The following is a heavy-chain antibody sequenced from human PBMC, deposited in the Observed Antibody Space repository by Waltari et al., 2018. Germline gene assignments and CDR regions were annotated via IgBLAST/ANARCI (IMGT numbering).Heavy chain of an antibody. CDR1: GYSISSGYY. J-gene: IGHJ3*02. CDR3: ARAYYDILTGYLIDAFDI. D-gene: IGHD3-9*01. V-gene: IGHV4-38-2*01. CDR2: IYHSGST. Sequence: QVQLQQWGAGLVKPSETLSLTCAVSGYSISSGYYWGWIRQPPGKGLEWIGSIYHSGSTYYNPSLKSRVTISVDTSKNQFSLKLSSVTAADTAVYYCARAYYDILTGYLIDAFDIWGQGTMVIVSS.